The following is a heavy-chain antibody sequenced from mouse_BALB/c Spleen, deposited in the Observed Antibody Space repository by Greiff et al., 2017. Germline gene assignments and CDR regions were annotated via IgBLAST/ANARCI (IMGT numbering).Heavy chain of an antibody. J-gene: IGHJ4*01. CDR2: INPSTGYT. CDR3: ARKNYRYDRDYYAMDY. CDR1: GYTFTSYW. D-gene: IGHD2-14*01. V-gene: IGHV1-7*01. Sequence: QVQLQQSGAELAKPGASVKMSCKASGYTFTSYWMHWVKQRPGQGLEWIGYINPSTGYTEYNQKFKDKATLTADKSSSTAYMQLSSLTSEDSAVYYCARKNYRYDRDYYAMDYWGQGTSVTVSS.